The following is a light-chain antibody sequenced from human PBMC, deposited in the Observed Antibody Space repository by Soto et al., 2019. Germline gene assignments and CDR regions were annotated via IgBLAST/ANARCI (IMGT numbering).Light chain of an antibody. Sequence: SYELTQPPSVSVSPGQTASITCSGDKLGEKYACWYQQKPGQSPVLVIYQDTKRPSGIPERFSGSNSGNTATLTISGTQAMGEADYYCQAWDYSTAYYVFGPGTKLTVL. CDR1: KLGEKY. CDR2: QDT. CDR3: QAWDYSTAYYV. V-gene: IGLV3-1*01. J-gene: IGLJ1*01.